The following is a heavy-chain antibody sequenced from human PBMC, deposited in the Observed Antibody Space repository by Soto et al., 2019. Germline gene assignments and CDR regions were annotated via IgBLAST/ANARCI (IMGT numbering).Heavy chain of an antibody. V-gene: IGHV3-21*01. J-gene: IGHJ4*02. CDR2: ISSSSSYI. CDR3: ARLFKGGNSGFDY. Sequence: EVQLVESGGGLVKPGGSLRLSCAASGFTFSSYSMNWVRQAPGKGPEWVSSISSSSSYIYYADSVKGRFTISRDNAKNSLYLQMNSLRAEDTAVYYCARLFKGGNSGFDYWGQGTLVTVSS. CDR1: GFTFSSYS. D-gene: IGHD2-21*02.